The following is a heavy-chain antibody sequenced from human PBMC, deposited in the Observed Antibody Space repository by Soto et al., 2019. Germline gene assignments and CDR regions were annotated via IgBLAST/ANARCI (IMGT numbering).Heavy chain of an antibody. J-gene: IGHJ5*02. CDR1: GHTFTSYD. V-gene: IGHV1-8*01. CDR2: MNPNSGNT. Sequence: QVQLVQSGAEVKKPGASVKVSCKDSGHTFTSYDITWVRQATGHGLEWMGWMNPNSGNTGYAQKFQGRVTMTRNTSISTAYMELSSLRSEDTAVYYCARGRLQKNWFDPWGQGTLVSVSS. CDR3: ARGRLQKNWFDP. D-gene: IGHD4-4*01.